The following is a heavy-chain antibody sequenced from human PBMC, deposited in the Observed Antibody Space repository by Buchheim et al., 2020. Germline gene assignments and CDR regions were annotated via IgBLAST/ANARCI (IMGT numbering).Heavy chain of an antibody. Sequence: EVQLVQSGAEVKKPGESLKISCKGSGYSFTTYWIGWVRQMPGKGLEWMGINHPGDSDRRYSPSFQAQVSFSAAKSFSTAYLQWSSLKASDTAMYYCARLTSSRYFDYWGQGTL. J-gene: IGHJ4*02. CDR2: NHPGDSDR. D-gene: IGHD2-2*01. CDR1: GYSFTTYW. CDR3: ARLTSSRYFDY. V-gene: IGHV5-51*01.